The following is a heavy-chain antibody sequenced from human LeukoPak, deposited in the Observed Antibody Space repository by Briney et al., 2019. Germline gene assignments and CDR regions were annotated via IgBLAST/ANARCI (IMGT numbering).Heavy chain of an antibody. D-gene: IGHD2-2*01. CDR3: ARGRQLDVVVPAATHAYYYGMDV. CDR1: GYTFTSYG. J-gene: IGHJ6*02. V-gene: IGHV1-18*01. Sequence: ASVKVSCKASGYTFTSYGIIWVRQAPGQGLEWMGWISAYNGNTNYAQKLQGRVTMTTDTSTSTAYMELRSLRSDDTAVYYCARGRQLDVVVPAATHAYYYGMDVWGQGTTVTVSS. CDR2: ISAYNGNT.